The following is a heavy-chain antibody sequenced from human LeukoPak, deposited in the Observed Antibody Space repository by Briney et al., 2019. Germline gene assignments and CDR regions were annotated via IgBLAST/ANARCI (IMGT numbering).Heavy chain of an antibody. CDR3: VALLRGIGY. J-gene: IGHJ4*02. CDR2: SRNEGHSYST. V-gene: IGHV3-72*01. Sequence: GGSLRLSCAVSGFTFSDHYMDRVRQPPGKGLEWIGRSRNEGHSYSTDFAASVRGRASLSRDHSRNSLYLQINSLGTDDTAVYYCVALLRGIGYWGQGALVTVSS. D-gene: IGHD3-10*01. CDR1: GFTFSDHY.